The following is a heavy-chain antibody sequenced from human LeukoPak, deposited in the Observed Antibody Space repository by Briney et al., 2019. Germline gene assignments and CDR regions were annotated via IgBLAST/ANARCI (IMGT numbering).Heavy chain of an antibody. CDR3: ARIASGSYADC. D-gene: IGHD1-26*01. Sequence: GGSLRLSCAASGFTFSSSGMSWVRQAPGKGLEWVSVLYSGGITYYPDSVKGRFTISRDNSKNTLYLQMNSLRAEDTAVYYCARIASGSYADCWGQGTLVTVSS. V-gene: IGHV3-66*01. CDR1: GFTFSSSG. CDR2: LYSGGIT. J-gene: IGHJ4*02.